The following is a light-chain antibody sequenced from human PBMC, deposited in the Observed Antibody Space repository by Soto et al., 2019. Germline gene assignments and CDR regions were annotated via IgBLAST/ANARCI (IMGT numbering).Light chain of an antibody. CDR3: QERSNWPLLT. Sequence: EIVLTQSPATLSLSPGERATLFCRASQSVSSYLAWYQQRPGQAPRLLIYDASNMATGIPARFSGSGSGTDFPLTISSLEPEDFAVYYCQERSNWPLLTFGGGTKVEIK. CDR2: DAS. V-gene: IGKV3-11*01. J-gene: IGKJ4*01. CDR1: QSVSSY.